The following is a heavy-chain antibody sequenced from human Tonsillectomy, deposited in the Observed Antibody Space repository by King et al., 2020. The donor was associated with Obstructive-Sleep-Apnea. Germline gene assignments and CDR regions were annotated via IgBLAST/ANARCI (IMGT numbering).Heavy chain of an antibody. CDR2: ISWNGGSR. J-gene: IGHJ4*02. D-gene: IGHD3-9*01. CDR3: AKDISYDILTGDFDY. Sequence: VQLVESGGGLAQPGRSLRLSCAASGFTFDDYAMHWVRQAPGKGLEWVSGISWNGGSRGYADSVKGRFTISRDNAKSSLYLHMNSLRAEDTALYYCAKDISYDILTGDFDYWGQGTLVTVSS. CDR1: GFTFDDYA. V-gene: IGHV3-9*01.